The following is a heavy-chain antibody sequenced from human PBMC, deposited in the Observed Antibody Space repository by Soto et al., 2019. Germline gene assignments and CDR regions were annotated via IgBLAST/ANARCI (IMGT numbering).Heavy chain of an antibody. CDR1: AGCIRGDQ. V-gene: IGHV4-4*07. CDR3: ARDHWTPVGGSGSYYMCDY. Sequence: SETVSLTCTVSAGCIRGDQWTWILQPAGKGLEWIGRIYSSGNTFYNPSLNSGVTMSVDMSKNQFSLNLSSVTAADTALYFCARDHWTPVGGSGSYYMCDYWGQGIMVTVSS. J-gene: IGHJ4*02. CDR2: IYSSGNT. D-gene: IGHD3-10*01.